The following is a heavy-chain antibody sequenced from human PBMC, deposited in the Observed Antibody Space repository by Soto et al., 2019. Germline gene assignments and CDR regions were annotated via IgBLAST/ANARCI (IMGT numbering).Heavy chain of an antibody. CDR1: GYTFTSYD. CDR2: RNPNSGNT. J-gene: IGHJ6*02. V-gene: IGHV1-8*01. Sequence: QVQLVQSGAEVKKPGASVKVSCKASGYTFTSYDINWVRQATGQGLEWMGWRNPNSGNTGYAQKFPSRVTMTRNTSISTAYMELSSLTSGDAAVYYCAREKTSYGMDVWGQGTTVTVSS. CDR3: AREKTSYGMDV.